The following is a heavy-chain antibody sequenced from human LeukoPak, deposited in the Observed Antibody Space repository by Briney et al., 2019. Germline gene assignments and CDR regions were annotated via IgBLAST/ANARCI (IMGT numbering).Heavy chain of an antibody. CDR3: ARRRDLYSGSYYPFDY. CDR2: IYPGDSDT. CDR1: GYSFTNYW. D-gene: IGHD1-26*01. Sequence: GESLKISCKGSGYSFTNYWIGWVRQMPGKGLEWMGIIYPGDSDTRHSPSFQGQVTISADMSISTAYLQWSSLKASDTAMYYCARRRDLYSGSYYPFDYWGQGTLVTVSS. J-gene: IGHJ4*02. V-gene: IGHV5-51*01.